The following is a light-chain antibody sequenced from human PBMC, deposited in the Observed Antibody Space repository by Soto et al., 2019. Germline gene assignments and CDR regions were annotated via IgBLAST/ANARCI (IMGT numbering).Light chain of an antibody. CDR1: SSDVGGYNY. CDR2: DVS. J-gene: IGLJ1*01. Sequence: QSVLTQPRSVSGSPGQSVTISCTGTSSDVGGYNYVSWYQQHPGKAPKLMIYDVSKRPSGFPDRFSGSKSGNTASLTISGLQAEDEADYYCCSYAGSYRVFGTGTKLTVL. CDR3: CSYAGSYRV. V-gene: IGLV2-11*01.